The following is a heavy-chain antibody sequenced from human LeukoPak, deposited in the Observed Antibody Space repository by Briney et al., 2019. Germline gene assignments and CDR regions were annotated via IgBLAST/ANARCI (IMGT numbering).Heavy chain of an antibody. CDR1: GYTFTSHG. CDR2: ITVNNGYT. D-gene: IGHD6-19*01. J-gene: IGHJ4*02. V-gene: IGHV1-18*01. Sequence: ASVKVSCKAAGYTFTSHGFIWLRQAPGQGLEWMGWITVNNGYTKYAQELQGRVTMTTDTSTSTAYMELRSLRSDDTAVYYCAKGGAYSSGWYPSDYWGQGTLVTVSS. CDR3: AKGGAYSSGWYPSDY.